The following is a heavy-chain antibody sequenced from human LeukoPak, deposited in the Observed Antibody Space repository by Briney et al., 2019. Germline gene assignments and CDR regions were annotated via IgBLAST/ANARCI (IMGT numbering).Heavy chain of an antibody. J-gene: IGHJ3*02. CDR2: ISGSGGST. V-gene: IGHV3-23*01. Sequence: PGGSLRLSCAASGFTFSSYAMSWVRQAPGKGLEWVSAISGSGGSTYYADSVKGRFTISRDNSKNTLYLQVNSLRAEDTAVYYCARSDYCDSSGSAFDIWGQGTMVTVSS. CDR1: GFTFSSYA. D-gene: IGHD3-22*01. CDR3: ARSDYCDSSGSAFDI.